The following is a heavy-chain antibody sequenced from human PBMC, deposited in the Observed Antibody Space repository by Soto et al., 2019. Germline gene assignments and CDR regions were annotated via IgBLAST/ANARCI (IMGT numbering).Heavy chain of an antibody. CDR3: AKDQGSSWYEIDY. J-gene: IGHJ4*02. Sequence: GGSLRLSCAVSGFIFSRYSMNWVRQAPGKGLEWVSTISGSGGSTYYADSVKGRFTISRDNSKNTLYLQMNSLRAEDTAVYYCAKDQGSSWYEIDYWGQGTLVTVSS. V-gene: IGHV3-23*01. CDR2: ISGSGGST. D-gene: IGHD6-13*01. CDR1: GFIFSRYS.